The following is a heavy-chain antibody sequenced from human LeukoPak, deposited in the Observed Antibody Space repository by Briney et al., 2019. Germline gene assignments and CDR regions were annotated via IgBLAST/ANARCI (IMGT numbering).Heavy chain of an antibody. D-gene: IGHD4-17*01. CDR2: ITAYNRNT. J-gene: IGHJ6*02. V-gene: IGHV1-18*01. CDR1: GYTFTIYG. CDR3: AREGDYEDYYYGMDV. Sequence: ASVTVSYKASGYTFTIYGMRWVRQAPGQGGEGMGGITAYNRNTNYAQKLQGRVTMTTHTSTSTAYMELRSLRSDDTAVYYCAREGDYEDYYYGMDVWGQGTTVTVSS.